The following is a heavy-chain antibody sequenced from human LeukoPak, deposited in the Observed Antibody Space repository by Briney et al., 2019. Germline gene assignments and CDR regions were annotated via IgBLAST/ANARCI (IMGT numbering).Heavy chain of an antibody. V-gene: IGHV1-69*13. CDR2: IIPIFGTA. J-gene: IGHJ3*02. CDR3: ARAIHWNDAFGDI. CDR1: GGTFSSYA. Sequence: SVKVSCKASGGTFSSYAISWVRQAPGQGLEWMGGIIPIFGTANYAQKFQGRVTITADESTSTAYMELSSLRSEDTAVYYCARAIHWNDAFGDIWGQGTMVTVSS. D-gene: IGHD1-1*01.